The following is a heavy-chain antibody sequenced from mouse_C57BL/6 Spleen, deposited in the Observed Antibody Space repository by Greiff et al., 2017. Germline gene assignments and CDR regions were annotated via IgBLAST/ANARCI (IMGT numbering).Heavy chain of an antibody. J-gene: IGHJ3*01. CDR2: IDPSDSYT. D-gene: IGHD1-1*01. Sequence: QVQLKQPGAELVKPGASVKLSCKASGYTFTSYWMQWVKQRPGQGLEWIGEIDPSDSYTNYNQKFKGKATLTVDTSSSTAYMQLSSLTSEDSAVYYCARRHYYGSSSFAYWGQGTLVTVSA. CDR3: ARRHYYGSSSFAY. V-gene: IGHV1-50*01. CDR1: GYTFTSYW.